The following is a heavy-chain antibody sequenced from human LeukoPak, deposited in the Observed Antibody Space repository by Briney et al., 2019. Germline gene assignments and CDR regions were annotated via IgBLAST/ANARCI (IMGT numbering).Heavy chain of an antibody. CDR1: GLTFSSYW. Sequence: GGSLKLSGAASGLTFSSYWMTWVRKGPGKGLEGVANIKPDGSLIYYVDSVKGRFTISRDNAKNSLYLQMNSLRAEDTAVYYCAKWELYSGFYYIDYWGQGTLATVSS. CDR2: IKPDGSLI. D-gene: IGHD1-26*01. CDR3: AKWELYSGFYYIDY. J-gene: IGHJ4*02. V-gene: IGHV3-7*01.